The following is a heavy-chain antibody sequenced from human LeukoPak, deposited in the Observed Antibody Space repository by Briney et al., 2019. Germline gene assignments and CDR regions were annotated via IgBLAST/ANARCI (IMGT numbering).Heavy chain of an antibody. CDR1: GGSFSGYY. D-gene: IGHD3-10*01. Sequence: NPSETLSLTCAVYGGSFSGYYWSWIRQPPGKGLEWIGEINHSGSTNYNPSLKSRVTISVDTSKNQFSLKLSSVTAADTAVYYCARVIRYYYGSGSYAFDIWAKGQWSPSLQ. CDR2: INHSGST. V-gene: IGHV4-34*01. J-gene: IGHJ3*02. CDR3: ARVIRYYYGSGSYAFDI.